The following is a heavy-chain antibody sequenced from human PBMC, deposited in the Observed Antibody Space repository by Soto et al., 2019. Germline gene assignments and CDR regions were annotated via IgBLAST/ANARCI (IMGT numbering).Heavy chain of an antibody. Sequence: PSETLSLTCAVYGGSFSGYYWSWIRQPPGKGLEWIGEINHSGSTNYNPSLKSRVTISVDTSKNQFSLKLSSVTAADTAVYYCARADYRKKRNRFDPWGQGTLVTVSS. D-gene: IGHD4-4*01. CDR2: INHSGST. CDR3: ARADYRKKRNRFDP. CDR1: GGSFSGYY. V-gene: IGHV4-34*01. J-gene: IGHJ5*02.